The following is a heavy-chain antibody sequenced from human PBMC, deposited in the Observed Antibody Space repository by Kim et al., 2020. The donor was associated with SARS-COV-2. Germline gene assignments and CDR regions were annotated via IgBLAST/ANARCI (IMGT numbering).Heavy chain of an antibody. CDR2: INHSGST. V-gene: IGHV4-34*01. CDR1: GGSFSGYY. J-gene: IGHJ4*02. Sequence: SETLSLTCAVYGGSFSGYYWSWIRQPPGKGLEWIGEINHSGSTNYNPSLKSRVTISVDTSKNQFSLKLSSVTAADTAVYYCARVLSGYPFDYWGQGTLVT. D-gene: IGHD3-3*01. CDR3: ARVLSGYPFDY.